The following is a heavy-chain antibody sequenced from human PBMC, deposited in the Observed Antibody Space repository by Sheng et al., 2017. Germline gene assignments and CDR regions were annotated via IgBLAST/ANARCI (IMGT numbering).Heavy chain of an antibody. CDR3: ARVGSSSHEKYYYYYYMDV. CDR2: IIPILGIA. CDR1: GGTFSSYT. J-gene: IGHJ6*03. D-gene: IGHD6-6*01. V-gene: IGHV1-69*02. Sequence: QVQLVQSGAEVKKPGSSVKFSCKASGGTFSSYTISWVRQAPGQGLEWMGRIIPILGIANYAQKFQGRVTITADKSTSTAYMELSSLRSEDTAVYYCARVGSSSHEKYYYYYYMDVWGKGTTVTVSS.